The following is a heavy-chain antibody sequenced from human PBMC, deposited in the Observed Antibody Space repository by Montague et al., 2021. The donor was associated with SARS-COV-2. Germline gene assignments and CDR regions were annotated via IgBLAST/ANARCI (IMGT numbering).Heavy chain of an antibody. CDR3: ARSGVGIFDFSYFDS. Sequence: SETLSLTCSVSGFSISSGYYWDWIRQTPGKVLEWIGSSYQNGATYYSPSLKRPVTILLDTSKNQFSLSLTSVTAADTAVYYCARSGVGIFDFSYFDSWGQGSLVIVSS. CDR1: GFSISSGYY. V-gene: IGHV4-38-2*02. CDR2: SYQNGAT. J-gene: IGHJ4*02. D-gene: IGHD3-3*01.